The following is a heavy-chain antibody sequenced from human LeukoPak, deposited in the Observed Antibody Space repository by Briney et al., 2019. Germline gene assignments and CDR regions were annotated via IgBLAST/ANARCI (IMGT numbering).Heavy chain of an antibody. CDR2: ISYDGSNK. CDR1: GFTFSSYA. Sequence: GRSLRLSCAASGFTFSSYAMHWVRQAPGKGLEWVAVISYDGSNKYYADSVKGRFTISRDNSKNTLYLQMNSLRAEDTAVYYCARDGKHGYGYPRVNYYYYYMDVWGKGTTVTVSS. CDR3: ARDGKHGYGYPRVNYYYYYMDV. D-gene: IGHD5-18*01. V-gene: IGHV3-30*01. J-gene: IGHJ6*03.